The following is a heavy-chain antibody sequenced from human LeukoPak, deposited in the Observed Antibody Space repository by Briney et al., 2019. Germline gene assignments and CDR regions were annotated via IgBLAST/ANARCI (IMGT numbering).Heavy chain of an antibody. Sequence: GGSLRLSCAASGFTFSSYGMHWVRQAPGKGLEWVAVIWYDGSNKYYADSVKCRFTISRDNSKNTLYLQMNSLRAEDTAVYYCARESVLLWFGEVERGYYFDYWGQGTLVTVSS. CDR1: GFTFSSYG. CDR3: ARESVLLWFGEVERGYYFDY. D-gene: IGHD3-10*01. CDR2: IWYDGSNK. J-gene: IGHJ4*02. V-gene: IGHV3-33*01.